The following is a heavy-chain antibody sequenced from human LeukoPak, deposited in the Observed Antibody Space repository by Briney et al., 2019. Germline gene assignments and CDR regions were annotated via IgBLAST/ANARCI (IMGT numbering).Heavy chain of an antibody. CDR2: IHYSGST. Sequence: SETLSLTCTVSGDSISSGGYYWSWIRQHPGKGLEWIGYIHYSGSTYHNPSLKNRVTISMYTSKNQFSLKLSSVTAADTAVYYCARDSYGSGTYLPWGQGTLVTVSS. V-gene: IGHV4-31*03. J-gene: IGHJ5*02. D-gene: IGHD3-10*01. CDR1: GDSISSGGYY. CDR3: ARDSYGSGTYLP.